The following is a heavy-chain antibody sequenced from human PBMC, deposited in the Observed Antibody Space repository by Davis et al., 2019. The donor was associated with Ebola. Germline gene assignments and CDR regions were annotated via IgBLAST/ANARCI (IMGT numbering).Heavy chain of an antibody. CDR1: GFTFSSYE. CDR3: ASYCSSTSCSYYYYGMDV. V-gene: IGHV3-48*03. CDR2: ISSSGSTI. Sequence: PGGSLRLSCAASGFTFSSYEMNWVRQAPGKGLEWVSYISSSGSTIYYADSVKGRFTISRDNAKNSLYLQMNSLRAEDTAVYYCASYCSSTSCSYYYYGMDVWGQGTTVTVSS. D-gene: IGHD2-2*01. J-gene: IGHJ6*02.